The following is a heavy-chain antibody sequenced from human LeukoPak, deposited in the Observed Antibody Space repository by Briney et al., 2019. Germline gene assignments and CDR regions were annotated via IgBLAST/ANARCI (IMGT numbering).Heavy chain of an antibody. CDR2: INPSGGST. Sequence: ASVKVSCKASGYTFTSYYMHWVRQAPGQGLEWMGIINPSGGSTSYAQKFQGRVTMTRDTSTSTVYMELRSLRSEDTAVYYCARTPNYDFWSGYYTGYWFDPWGQGTLVTVSS. V-gene: IGHV1-46*01. J-gene: IGHJ5*02. D-gene: IGHD3-3*01. CDR3: ARTPNYDFWSGYYTGYWFDP. CDR1: GYTFTSYY.